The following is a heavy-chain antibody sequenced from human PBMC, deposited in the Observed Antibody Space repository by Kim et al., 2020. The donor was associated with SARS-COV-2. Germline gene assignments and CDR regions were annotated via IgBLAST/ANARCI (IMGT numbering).Heavy chain of an antibody. V-gene: IGHV4-4*02. CDR3: ARFAQQLDL. D-gene: IGHD6-13*01. CDR1: GGSISSSVW. CDR2: IYHRGDT. J-gene: IGHJ4*02. Sequence: SETLSLTCGVSGGSISSSVWWTWVRQPPGEGLEWIGEIYHRGDTNYNPSLESRVTMTLDKSKRQFSLKVFSVTAADTAVCYCARFAQQLDLWGQGTLVTVSS.